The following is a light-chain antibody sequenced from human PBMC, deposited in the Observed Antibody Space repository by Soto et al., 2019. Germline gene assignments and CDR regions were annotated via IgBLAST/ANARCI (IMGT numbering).Light chain of an antibody. Sequence: NFMLTQPHSVSESPGKTVTISCTRSSGSIASNYVQWYQQRPGSAPTTVIYGDNQRPSGVPDRFSGSIDSSSNSASLTISGLKTEDEADYYCQSYDSSNPYWVFGGGTKLTVL. CDR3: QSYDSSNPYWV. V-gene: IGLV6-57*03. CDR1: SGSIASNY. J-gene: IGLJ3*02. CDR2: GDN.